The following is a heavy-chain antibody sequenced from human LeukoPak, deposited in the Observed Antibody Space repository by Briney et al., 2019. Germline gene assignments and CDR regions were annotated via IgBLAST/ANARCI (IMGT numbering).Heavy chain of an antibody. CDR2: TSASSSST. D-gene: IGHD2-15*01. CDR1: GFTFSNYA. J-gene: IGHJ3*02. Sequence: GGSLRLSCAASGFTFSNYAMSWVRQAPGKGLEWVSSTSASSSSTFYADSVKGRFTISRDNSKNTLYLQINSLGAEDTAVYYCAKYPRSGGGGDAFDTWGQGTMVTVSS. V-gene: IGHV3-23*01. CDR3: AKYPRSGGGGDAFDT.